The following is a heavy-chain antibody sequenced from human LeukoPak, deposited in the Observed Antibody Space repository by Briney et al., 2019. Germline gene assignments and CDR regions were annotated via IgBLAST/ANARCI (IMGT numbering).Heavy chain of an antibody. CDR3: AKLVGSTSNFDY. Sequence: GRSLRLSCAASGSTFSSYGMHWVRQAPGKGLEWVAVISYDGSNKYYADSVKGRFTISRDNSKNTLYLQMNSLRAEDTAVYYCAKLVGSTSNFDYWGQGTLVTVSS. CDR1: GSTFSSYG. D-gene: IGHD6-25*01. CDR2: ISYDGSNK. V-gene: IGHV3-30*18. J-gene: IGHJ4*02.